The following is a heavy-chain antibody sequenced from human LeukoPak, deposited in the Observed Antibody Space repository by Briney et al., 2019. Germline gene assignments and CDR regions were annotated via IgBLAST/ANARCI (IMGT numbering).Heavy chain of an antibody. Sequence: PSETLSLTCTVSGGSISSSSYYWGWIRQPPGKGLEWIGSIYYSGSTYHNPSLKSRVTISVDTSKNQFSLKLSSVTAADTAVYYCARGLSSGWYGWFDPWGQGTLVTVSS. CDR3: ARGLSSGWYGWFDP. V-gene: IGHV4-39*07. J-gene: IGHJ5*02. CDR1: GGSISSSSYY. CDR2: IYYSGST. D-gene: IGHD6-19*01.